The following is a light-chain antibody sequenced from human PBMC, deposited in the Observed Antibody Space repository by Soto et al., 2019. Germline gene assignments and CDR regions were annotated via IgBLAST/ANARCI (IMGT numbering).Light chain of an antibody. J-gene: IGLJ1*01. Sequence: QSVLTQPRSVSGSPGQSVTISCTGTSSDVGGYNYISWYQHHPGKAPKVMIYDVSKRPSGVPDRFSGSKSGTTASLTISGLQAEDEADYYCSSYTDRKNLVFGTGTKVT. CDR1: SSDVGGYNY. CDR3: SSYTDRKNLV. V-gene: IGLV2-11*01. CDR2: DVS.